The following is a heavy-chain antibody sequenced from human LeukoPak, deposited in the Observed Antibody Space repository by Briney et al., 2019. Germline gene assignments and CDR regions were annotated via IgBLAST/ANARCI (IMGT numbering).Heavy chain of an antibody. D-gene: IGHD1-26*01. CDR3: ARGWELLGIDY. CDR2: ISSNGGST. Sequence: GGSLRLSCAASGFTFSSYAMHWVRQAPGKGLEYVSAISSNGGSTYYANSVKGRFTISRDNPKNTLYLQMGSLRAEDMAVYYCARGWELLGIDYWGQGTLVTVSS. V-gene: IGHV3-64*01. CDR1: GFTFSSYA. J-gene: IGHJ4*02.